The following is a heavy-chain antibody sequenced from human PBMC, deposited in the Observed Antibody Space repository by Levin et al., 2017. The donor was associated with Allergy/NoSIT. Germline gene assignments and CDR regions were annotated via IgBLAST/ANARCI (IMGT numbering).Heavy chain of an antibody. CDR2: IITNSGGT. V-gene: IGHV1-2*02. D-gene: IGHD1-26*01. CDR3: ARGGSHHGFDI. J-gene: IGHJ3*02. CDR1: GYTFTDYY. Sequence: GESLKISCNTSGYTFTDYYIHWVRQAPGQGLEWMGWIITNSGGTNYAQKFQGRVTMTRDTSISTAYMELSRLRSDDTAVYYCARGGSHHGFDIWGQGTMVIVSS.